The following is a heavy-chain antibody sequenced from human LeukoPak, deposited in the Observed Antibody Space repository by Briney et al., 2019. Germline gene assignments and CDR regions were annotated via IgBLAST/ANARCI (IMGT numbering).Heavy chain of an antibody. CDR1: GFTFRSYA. CDR3: AKGTITFGGAYYFDY. CDR2: ISGSGDST. D-gene: IGHD3-16*01. V-gene: IGHV3-23*01. J-gene: IGHJ4*02. Sequence: KTGGSLRLSCAASGFTFRSYAMSWVRQAPGKGLEWVSVISGSGDSTYYADSVKGRFTISRDNSKTTLYLQMNSLRAEDTAVYYCAKGTITFGGAYYFDYWGQGTLVTVSS.